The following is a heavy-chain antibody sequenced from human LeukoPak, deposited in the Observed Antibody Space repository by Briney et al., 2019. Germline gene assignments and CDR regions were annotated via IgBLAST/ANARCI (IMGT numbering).Heavy chain of an antibody. CDR1: GYTFTSYY. Sequence: ASVKVSCKASGYTFTSYYMHWVRQAPGQGLEWMGGIIPIFGTANYAQKFQGRVTITTDESTSTAYMELSSLRSEDTAVYYCATVNDFWSGFGFWGQGTLVTVSS. CDR2: IIPIFGTA. CDR3: ATVNDFWSGFGF. V-gene: IGHV1-69*05. D-gene: IGHD3-3*01. J-gene: IGHJ4*02.